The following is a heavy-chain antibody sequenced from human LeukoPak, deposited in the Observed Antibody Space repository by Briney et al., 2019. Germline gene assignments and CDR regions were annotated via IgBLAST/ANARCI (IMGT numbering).Heavy chain of an antibody. J-gene: IGHJ3*02. D-gene: IGHD3-22*01. CDR2: ISWNSGSI. Sequence: GGSLRLSCAASGFTFDDYAMPWVRQAPGKGLEWVSGISWNSGSIGYADSVKGRFTISRDNAKNSLYLQMNSLRAEDTALYYCAKDLRSCCAFDIWGQGTMVTVSS. V-gene: IGHV3-9*01. CDR3: AKDLRSCCAFDI. CDR1: GFTFDDYA.